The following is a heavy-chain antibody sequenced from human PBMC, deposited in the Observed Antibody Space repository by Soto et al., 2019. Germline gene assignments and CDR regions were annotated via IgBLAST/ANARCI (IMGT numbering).Heavy chain of an antibody. CDR2: INPENGDT. D-gene: IGHD3-3*01. Sequence: QVQLQQSGAEVKKPGASLKVSCRASGYTFTSYCISWVRQAPGQGVEWVAWINPENGDTRYAQKFQGRVTMTTDTSTSTAYMEFRSLTSDDTAMYYCARDQSTFLGDSDYWGQGTPVTVSS. J-gene: IGHJ4*02. V-gene: IGHV1-18*01. CDR1: GYTFTSYC. CDR3: ARDQSTFLGDSDY.